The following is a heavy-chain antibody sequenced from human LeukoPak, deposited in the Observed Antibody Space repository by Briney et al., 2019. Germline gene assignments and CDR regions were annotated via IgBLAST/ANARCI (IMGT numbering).Heavy chain of an antibody. V-gene: IGHV4-34*01. J-gene: IGHJ4*02. CDR3: ARRAPITMIVFGY. Sequence: SETLSLTCAVYGGSFSGYYWSWIRQPPGKGLVWIGEINHSGSTNYNPSLKSRVTISVDTSKNQFSLKLSSVTAADTAVYYCARRAPITMIVFGYWGQGTLVTVSS. CDR1: GGSFSGYY. CDR2: INHSGST. D-gene: IGHD3-22*01.